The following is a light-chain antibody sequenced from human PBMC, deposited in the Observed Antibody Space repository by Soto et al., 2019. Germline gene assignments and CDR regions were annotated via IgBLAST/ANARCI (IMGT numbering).Light chain of an antibody. CDR3: SSYARSKSLV. CDR2: EVS. V-gene: IGLV2-14*01. CDR1: SSDVGGYDY. Sequence: QSALTQPASVSGSPGQSITISCTGTSSDVGGYDYVSWYQQHPDKAPKLMIYEVSNRPSGVSHRFSGSKSGNTASLTISGLQAEDEADYYCSSYARSKSLVFGGGTKLTVL. J-gene: IGLJ2*01.